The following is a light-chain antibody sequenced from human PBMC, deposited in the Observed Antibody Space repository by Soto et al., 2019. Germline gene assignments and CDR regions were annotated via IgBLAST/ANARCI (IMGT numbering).Light chain of an antibody. J-gene: IGKJ1*01. CDR3: QHYNSYSEA. V-gene: IGKV1-5*03. CDR2: KAS. Sequence: DIQMTQSPSTLSASVGARVTITCRASQSISSWLAWYQQKPGKAPKLLIYKASTLKSGVPSRFSGSGSGTEFTLTIISLQPDDFATYYCQHYNSYSEAFGQGTKVDIK. CDR1: QSISSW.